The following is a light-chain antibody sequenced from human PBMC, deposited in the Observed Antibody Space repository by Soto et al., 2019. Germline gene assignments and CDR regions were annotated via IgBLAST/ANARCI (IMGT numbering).Light chain of an antibody. CDR1: QSVSSSY. V-gene: IGKV3-20*01. Sequence: EIVLTQSPGTLSLSPGERATLSCRASQSVSSSYLAWYQQKPGQAPRLLIYGASSRATGIPDRFSCSGSGTDFTLTICRLEPEDFSVYYCQQYGSSPLFTFGPGTKVDIQ. J-gene: IGKJ3*01. CDR2: GAS. CDR3: QQYGSSPLFT.